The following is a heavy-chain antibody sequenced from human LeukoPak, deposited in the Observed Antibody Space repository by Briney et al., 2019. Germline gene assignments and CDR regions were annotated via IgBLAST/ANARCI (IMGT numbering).Heavy chain of an antibody. Sequence: GGSLRLSCAASGFTFSSYAMSWVRQAPGKGLEWVSAISGSGGSTYYADSVKGRFTISGDNSRNTLYPQMNSLRGDDTAVYYCAKDVGKWESLHFFDYWGQGTLVTVSS. CDR2: ISGSGGST. CDR1: GFTFSSYA. CDR3: AKDVGKWESLHFFDY. D-gene: IGHD1-26*01. V-gene: IGHV3-23*01. J-gene: IGHJ4*02.